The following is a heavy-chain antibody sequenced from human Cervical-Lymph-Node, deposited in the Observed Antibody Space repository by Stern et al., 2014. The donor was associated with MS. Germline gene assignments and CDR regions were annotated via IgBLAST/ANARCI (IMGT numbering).Heavy chain of an antibody. D-gene: IGHD6-19*01. CDR3: TRFLQSGWSDLFDS. V-gene: IGHV3-7*01. Sequence: VQLVESGGGLVQPGGSQRISCVASGSTFSTSWMSWVRQAPGKGLEGVANINRDGSVTFYLDSVKGRFTISRDNAKSSLYLEMNSVRAEDTAVYYCTRFLQSGWSDLFDSWGRGTLVTVSS. CDR2: INRDGSVT. CDR1: GSTFSTSW. J-gene: IGHJ5*01.